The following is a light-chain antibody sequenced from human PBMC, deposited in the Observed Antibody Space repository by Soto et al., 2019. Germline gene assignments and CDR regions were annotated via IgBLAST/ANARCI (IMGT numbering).Light chain of an antibody. CDR3: QQRSNWPPLT. Sequence: EIVLTQSPATLSLSPGERATLSCRASRSVSSYLAWYQQKPGQAPRLLIYDAYNRATGIPARSSGSGSGTDFTLTISSLEPEDFAVYYCQQRSNWPPLTFGGGTKVEIK. CDR1: RSVSSY. V-gene: IGKV3-11*01. CDR2: DAY. J-gene: IGKJ4*01.